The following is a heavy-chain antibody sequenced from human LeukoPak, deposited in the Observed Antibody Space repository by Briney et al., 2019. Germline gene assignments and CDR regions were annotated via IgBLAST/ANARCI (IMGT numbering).Heavy chain of an antibody. D-gene: IGHD6-19*01. CDR1: GYTFTNYG. V-gene: IGHV1-18*01. CDR3: ARVPGYSSGWYPIDY. Sequence: ASVKVSCKASGYTFTNYGISWVRQAPGQGLECMGWISAYNGNTNYAQKFQGRVTMTTDTSTSTAYMELRSLRSDDTAVYYCARVPGYSSGWYPIDYWGQGTLVTVSS. J-gene: IGHJ4*02. CDR2: ISAYNGNT.